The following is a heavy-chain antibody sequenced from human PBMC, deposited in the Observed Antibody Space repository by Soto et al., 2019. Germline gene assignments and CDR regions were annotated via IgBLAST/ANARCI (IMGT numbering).Heavy chain of an antibody. CDR2: IYYSGST. Sequence: QVQLQESGPGLVKPSQTLSLTCTVSGGSISSGGYYWSWIRQHPGKGLEWIGYIYYSGSTYYNPSLKSRVTISVDTSKNQFSLKLSSVTAADTAVYYCARGWFGESLGPLWYNWFDPWGQGTLVTVSS. CDR3: ARGWFGESLGPLWYNWFDP. J-gene: IGHJ5*02. CDR1: GGSISSGGYY. D-gene: IGHD3-10*01. V-gene: IGHV4-31*03.